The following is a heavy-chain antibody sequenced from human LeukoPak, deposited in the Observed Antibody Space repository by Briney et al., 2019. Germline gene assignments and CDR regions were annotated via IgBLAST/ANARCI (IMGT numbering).Heavy chain of an antibody. CDR1: GFTFSSYG. CDR2: ISYDGSNK. Sequence: PGRSLRLSCAASGFTFSSYGMHWVRQAPGKGLEWVAVISYDGSNKNYADSVKGRFTISRDNSKNTLYLQMNSLRAEDTAVYYCAKGGLKYQLLSRAQYFQHWGQGTLVTVSS. CDR3: AKGGLKYQLLSRAQYFQH. J-gene: IGHJ1*01. D-gene: IGHD2-2*01. V-gene: IGHV3-30*18.